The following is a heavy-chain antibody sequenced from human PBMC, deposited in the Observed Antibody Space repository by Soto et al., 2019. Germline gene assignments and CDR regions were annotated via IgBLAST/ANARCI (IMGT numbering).Heavy chain of an antibody. D-gene: IGHD1-7*01. Sequence: ASVKVSCKVSGYTLTELSMHWVRQAPGKGLEWMGGFDPEDGETIYAQKFQGRVPMTEYTSTDTAYMQLSRLRSKDTAVYYCATESRNWNYEHYYYYGMDVWGQGTTVTVSS. V-gene: IGHV1-24*01. CDR3: ATESRNWNYEHYYYYGMDV. J-gene: IGHJ6*02. CDR2: FDPEDGET. CDR1: GYTLTELS.